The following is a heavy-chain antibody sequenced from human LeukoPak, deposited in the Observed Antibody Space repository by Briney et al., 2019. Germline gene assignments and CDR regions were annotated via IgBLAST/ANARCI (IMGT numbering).Heavy chain of an antibody. CDR3: ASGGIAAAGGTFDY. V-gene: IGHV6-1*01. D-gene: IGHD6-13*01. J-gene: IGHJ4*02. Sequence: SQTVSLTCAISGDSVSSNSAAWNWIRQSPSRGLEWLGRTYYRSKWYNDYAVSVKSRITINPDTSKNQFSLQLNSVTPEDTAVYYCASGGIAAAGGTFDYWGQGTLVTVSS. CDR2: TYYRSKWYN. CDR1: GDSVSSNSAA.